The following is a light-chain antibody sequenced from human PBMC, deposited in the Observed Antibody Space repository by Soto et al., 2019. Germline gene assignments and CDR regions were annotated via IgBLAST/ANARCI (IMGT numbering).Light chain of an antibody. Sequence: DIQMTQSPSTLPASVGDRVTITCRASQGISAWLAWYHQKPGKAPKLLIYDASNLETGVPSRFSGSGSGTDFTFTISSLQPEDIATYYCQQYDNLLTFGQGTRLENK. V-gene: IGKV1-33*01. CDR3: QQYDNLLT. CDR2: DAS. J-gene: IGKJ5*01. CDR1: QGISAW.